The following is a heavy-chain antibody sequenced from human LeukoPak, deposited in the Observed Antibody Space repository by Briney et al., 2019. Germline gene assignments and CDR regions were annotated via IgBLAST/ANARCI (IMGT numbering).Heavy chain of an antibody. V-gene: IGHV5-51*01. Sequence: GASLQISCKGSGYSFTSYWIGWVRQLPGKGLEWMGIIYPGDSDTRYSPSFQGQVTISADKSISTAYLQWSSLKASDTAMYYCARQGSYWEYYFDYWGQGTLVTVSS. CDR2: IYPGDSDT. CDR3: ARQGSYWEYYFDY. CDR1: GYSFTSYW. J-gene: IGHJ4*02. D-gene: IGHD3-10*01.